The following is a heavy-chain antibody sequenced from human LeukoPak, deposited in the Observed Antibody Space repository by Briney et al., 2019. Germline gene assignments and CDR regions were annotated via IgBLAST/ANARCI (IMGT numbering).Heavy chain of an antibody. CDR3: ALRGGQPDPFDY. CDR1: GFTFSSYA. D-gene: IGHD3-10*01. V-gene: IGHV3-23*01. J-gene: IGHJ4*02. CDR2: ISGSGGST. Sequence: GGSLRLSCAASGFTFSSYAMSWVRQAPGKGLEWVSGISGSGGSTYYADSVKGRFTISRDNSRNTLYLQMNSLRAEDTAIYYCALRGGQPDPFDYWGQGTLVTVSS.